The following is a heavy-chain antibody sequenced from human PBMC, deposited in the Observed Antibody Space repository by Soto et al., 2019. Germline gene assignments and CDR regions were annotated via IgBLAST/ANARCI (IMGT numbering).Heavy chain of an antibody. J-gene: IGHJ3*02. CDR3: ARSLVPNWGNAGDAFDI. Sequence: RGESLKISCKGSGYSFTSYWIGWVRQMPGKGLEWMGIIYPGDSDTRYSPSFQGQVTISADKSISTAYLQWSSLKASDTAMYYCARSLVPNWGNAGDAFDIWGQGTMVTVSS. V-gene: IGHV5-51*01. D-gene: IGHD7-27*01. CDR1: GYSFTSYW. CDR2: IYPGDSDT.